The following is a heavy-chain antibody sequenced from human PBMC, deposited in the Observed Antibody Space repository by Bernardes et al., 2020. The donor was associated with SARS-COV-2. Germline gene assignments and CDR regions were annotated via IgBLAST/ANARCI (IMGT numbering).Heavy chain of an antibody. D-gene: IGHD3-22*01. CDR1: AGTFSSYT. CDR3: ARVSGYDAFDI. CDR2: IIPILGIA. V-gene: IGHV1-69*02. J-gene: IGHJ3*02. Sequence: SVKVSCKGAAGTFSSYTISWVRQAPGQGLEWMGRIIPILGIANYAQKFQGRVTITADKSTSTAYMELSSLRSEDTAVYYCARVSGYDAFDIWGQGTMVTVSS.